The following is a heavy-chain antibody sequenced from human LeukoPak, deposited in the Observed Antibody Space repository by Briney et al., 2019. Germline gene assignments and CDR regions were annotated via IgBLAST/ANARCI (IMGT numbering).Heavy chain of an antibody. D-gene: IGHD1-26*01. CDR2: IIPILGIA. CDR1: GGTFSSYT. J-gene: IGHJ5*02. Sequence: SVKVSCKASGGTFSSYTISWVRQDPGQGLEWMGRIIPILGIANYAQKFQGRVTITADKSTSTAYMELSSLRSEDTAVYYCARDTEGAVDVPYNWFDPWGQGTLVTVSS. V-gene: IGHV1-69*04. CDR3: ARDTEGAVDVPYNWFDP.